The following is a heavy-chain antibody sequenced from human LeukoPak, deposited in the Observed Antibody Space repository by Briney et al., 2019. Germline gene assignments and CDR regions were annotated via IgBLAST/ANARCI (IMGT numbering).Heavy chain of an antibody. Sequence: ASVKVSCKAFGYTFTSNYIHWVRQAPGQGLEYMGWINPKTGGTNYAQKFQGRITLTRDTSINTAYMDLIRLTSDDTAVYYCAKSGGVDYWGQGTLVTVSS. CDR1: GYTFTSNY. V-gene: IGHV1-2*02. J-gene: IGHJ4*02. CDR3: AKSGGVDY. CDR2: INPKTGGT. D-gene: IGHD3-10*01.